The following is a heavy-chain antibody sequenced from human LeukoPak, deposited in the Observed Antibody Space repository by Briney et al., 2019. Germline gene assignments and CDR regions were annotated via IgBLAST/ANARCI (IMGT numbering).Heavy chain of an antibody. V-gene: IGHV3-23*01. CDR2: ISGSGGST. CDR1: GFTFSSYA. J-gene: IGHJ6*02. D-gene: IGHD3-10*01. Sequence: GGSLRLSCAASGFTFSSYAMSWVRQAPGKGLEWVSAISGSGGSTYYADSMKGRFTISRDNSKNTLYLQMNSLRAEDTAVYYCAKSGPYSYYGSGSYYNPQYYYYGMDVWGQGTTVTVSS. CDR3: AKSGPYSYYGSGSYYNPQYYYYGMDV.